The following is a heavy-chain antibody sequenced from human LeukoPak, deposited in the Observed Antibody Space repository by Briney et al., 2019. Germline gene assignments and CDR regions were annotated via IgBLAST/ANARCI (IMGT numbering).Heavy chain of an antibody. CDR3: AKVLNYYAPFDY. D-gene: IGHD3-10*01. CDR1: GFTFSNYA. V-gene: IGHV3-23*01. CDR2: VSGGGST. J-gene: IGHJ4*02. Sequence: GGSLRLSCAASGFTFSNYAMNWVRQAPGRGQEWVSAVSGGGSTYYADPVKGRFTISRDNSRNTLYLEMKSLRADDTAVYYCAKVLNYYAPFDYWGQGTLVTVSS.